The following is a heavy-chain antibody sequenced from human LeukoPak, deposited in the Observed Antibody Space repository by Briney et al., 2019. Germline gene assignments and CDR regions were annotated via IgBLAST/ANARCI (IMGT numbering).Heavy chain of an antibody. D-gene: IGHD6-6*01. CDR3: ARELVIAAHSYYYYYGMDV. CDR1: GFTFSSYW. J-gene: IGHJ6*02. CDR2: IKQDGSEK. Sequence: PGGSLRLSRAASGFTFSSYWMSWVRQAPGKGLEWVANIKQDGSEKYYVDSVKGRFTISRDNAKNSLYLQMNSLRAEDTAVYYCARELVIAAHSYYYYYGMDVWGQGTTVTVSS. V-gene: IGHV3-7*01.